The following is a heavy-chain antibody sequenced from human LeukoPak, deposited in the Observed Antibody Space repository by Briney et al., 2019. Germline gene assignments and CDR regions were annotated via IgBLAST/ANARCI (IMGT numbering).Heavy chain of an antibody. V-gene: IGHV1-2*06. J-gene: IGHJ4*02. CDR2: INPNSGGT. D-gene: IGHD3-22*01. Sequence: ASVKVSCKASGYTFTGYYMHWVRQAPGQGLEWMGRINPNSGGTNYAQKFQGRVTMTRDTSICTAYIELSRLRSDDTAVYYCARDNDSSGYYNPIDYWGQGTLVTVSS. CDR3: ARDNDSSGYYNPIDY. CDR1: GYTFTGYY.